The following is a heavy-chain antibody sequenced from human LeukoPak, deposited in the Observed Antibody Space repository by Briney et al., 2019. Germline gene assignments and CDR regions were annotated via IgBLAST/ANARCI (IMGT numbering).Heavy chain of an antibody. V-gene: IGHV4-34*01. CDR1: GGSFSGYY. D-gene: IGHD4-17*01. CDR3: AMYELHTVTTGSHWFDP. Sequence: SETLSLTCAVYGGSFSGYYWSWIRQPPGKGLEWLGEINHSGSTNYNPSLKSRVTISVGTSKNQFSLKLSSVTAADTAVYYYAMYELHTVTTGSHWFDPWGEETLVTVSS. CDR2: INHSGST. J-gene: IGHJ5*02.